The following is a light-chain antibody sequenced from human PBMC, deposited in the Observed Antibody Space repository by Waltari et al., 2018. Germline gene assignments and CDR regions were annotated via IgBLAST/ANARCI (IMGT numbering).Light chain of an antibody. Sequence: DIVMTQTPLSLSVTPGQPASISCKSSQSLLHSNGKTYLYWYLQKPGQSPQLLMYEVSNRFSGVPDRFSGSGSGTDFTLKISRVEAEDVGVYYCMQSMLLRTFGQGTKVEIK. CDR3: MQSMLLRT. CDR2: EVS. J-gene: IGKJ1*01. V-gene: IGKV2D-29*02. CDR1: QSLLHSNGKTY.